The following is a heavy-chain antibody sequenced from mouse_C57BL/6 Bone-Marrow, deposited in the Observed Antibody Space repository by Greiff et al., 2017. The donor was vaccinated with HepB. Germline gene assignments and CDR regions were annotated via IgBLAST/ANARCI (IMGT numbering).Heavy chain of an antibody. D-gene: IGHD1-1*01. J-gene: IGHJ3*01. V-gene: IGHV3-6*01. Sequence: EVKLLESGPGLVKPSQSLSLTCSVTGYSITSGYYWNWIRQFPGNKLEWMGYISYDGSNNYNPSLKNRISITRDTSKNQFFLKLNSVTTEDTATYYCARDGSSRGAYWGQGTLVTVSA. CDR3: ARDGSSRGAY. CDR2: ISYDGSN. CDR1: GYSITSGYY.